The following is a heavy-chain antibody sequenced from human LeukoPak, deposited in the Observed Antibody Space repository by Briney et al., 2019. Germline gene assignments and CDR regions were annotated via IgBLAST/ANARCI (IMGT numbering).Heavy chain of an antibody. CDR3: ARVRPEYWSGTSCYAHNY. Sequence: SETLSLTCALHGGSFRGYYWSWIRQPPGKGLGWIGEIYHSVGTNYTPSLKSRLSIAVDTSKNQFSLKLSSVTAADTAVYYCARVRPEYWSGTSCYAHNYWGQGTLVTVSS. D-gene: IGHD2-2*01. CDR2: IYHSVGT. CDR1: GGSFRGYY. V-gene: IGHV4-34*01. J-gene: IGHJ4*02.